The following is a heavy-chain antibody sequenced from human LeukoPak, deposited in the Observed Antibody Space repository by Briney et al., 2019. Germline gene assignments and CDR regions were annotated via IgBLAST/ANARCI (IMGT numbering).Heavy chain of an antibody. CDR3: AGCYGDNFDY. D-gene: IGHD4-17*01. Sequence: SETLSLTCAVSGYSISSGYYWGWIRPPPGKGLEWIGSIYHSGSTYYNPSLKSRVTISVDTSKNQFSLKLSSVTAADTAVYYCAGCYGDNFDYWGQGTLVTVSS. V-gene: IGHV4-38-2*01. CDR1: GYSISSGYY. J-gene: IGHJ4*02. CDR2: IYHSGST.